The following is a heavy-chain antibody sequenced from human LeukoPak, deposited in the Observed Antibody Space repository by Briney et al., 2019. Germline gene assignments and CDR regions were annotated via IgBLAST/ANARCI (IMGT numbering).Heavy chain of an antibody. Sequence: GRSLRLSCAASGFTFSSYAMHWVRQAPGKGLEWVAVISYDGSNKYHADSVKGRFTISRDNSKNTLYLQMNSLRAEDTAVYYCARGGDIVVVVAAHDYWGQGTLVTVSS. D-gene: IGHD2-15*01. CDR2: ISYDGSNK. CDR3: ARGGDIVVVVAAHDY. J-gene: IGHJ4*02. V-gene: IGHV3-30-3*01. CDR1: GFTFSSYA.